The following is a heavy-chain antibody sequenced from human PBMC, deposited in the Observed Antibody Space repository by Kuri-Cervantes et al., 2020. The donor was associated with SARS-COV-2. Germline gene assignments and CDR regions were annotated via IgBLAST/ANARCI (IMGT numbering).Heavy chain of an antibody. CDR1: GFTFSSYG. D-gene: IGHD2-8*01. CDR3: SRHNRNIVLMVYDYGVDV. J-gene: IGHJ6*02. V-gene: IGHV3-30*03. Sequence: GESLKISCAASGFTFSSYGMHWGRQAPGKGLEWVAVISYDGSNKYYAESVKGRFTISSDNSKNTLYLQMNSLRAEDTAVYYCSRHNRNIVLMVYDYGVDVWGQGTTVTVSS. CDR2: ISYDGSNK.